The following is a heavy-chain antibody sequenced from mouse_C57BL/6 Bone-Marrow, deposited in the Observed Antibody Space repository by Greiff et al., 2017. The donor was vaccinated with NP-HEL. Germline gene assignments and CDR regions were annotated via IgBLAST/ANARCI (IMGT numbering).Heavy chain of an antibody. J-gene: IGHJ2*01. CDR2: IWSGGST. D-gene: IGHD1-1*01. CDR3: ARNWLYYGSSYHYFDY. CDR1: GFSLTSYG. Sequence: QVQLKQSGPGLVQPSQSLSITCTVSGFSLTSYGVHWVRQSPGKGLEWLGVIWSGGSTDYNAAFISRLSISKDNSKSQVFFKMNSLQADDTAIYYCARNWLYYGSSYHYFDYWGQGTTLTVSS. V-gene: IGHV2-2*01.